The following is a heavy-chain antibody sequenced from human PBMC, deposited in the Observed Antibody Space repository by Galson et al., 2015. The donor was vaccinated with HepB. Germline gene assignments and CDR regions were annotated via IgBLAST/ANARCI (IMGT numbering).Heavy chain of an antibody. Sequence: SVKVSCKASGYTFTSYYMHWVRQAPGQGLEWMGIINPSGGSTSYAQKFQGRVTMTRDTSTSTVYMELSSLRSEDTAVYYCARQTRPSGYDSYPSFNYWGQGTLVTVSS. CDR2: INPSGGST. D-gene: IGHD5-12*01. V-gene: IGHV1-46*03. CDR3: ARQTRPSGYDSYPSFNY. CDR1: GYTFTSYY. J-gene: IGHJ4*02.